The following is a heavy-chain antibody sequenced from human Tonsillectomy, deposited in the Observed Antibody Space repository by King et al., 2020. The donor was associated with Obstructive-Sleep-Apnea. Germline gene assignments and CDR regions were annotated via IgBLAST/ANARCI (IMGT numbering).Heavy chain of an antibody. D-gene: IGHD7-27*01. J-gene: IGHJ4*02. V-gene: IGHV4-59*01. CDR1: GGSITSYY. CDR2: TYYSGST. CDR3: ARGRGLGTSNY. Sequence: VQLQESGPGLVKPSETLSLTCAVSGGSITSYYWSWIRQPPGKGLEWIGYTYYSGSTKYNSYLKSRVTISVDTSKKQFSLTLTSMTAADTAVYYCARGRGLGTSNYWGQGTLATVSS.